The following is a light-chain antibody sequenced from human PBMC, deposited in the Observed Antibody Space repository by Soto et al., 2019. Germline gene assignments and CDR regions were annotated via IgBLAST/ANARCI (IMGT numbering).Light chain of an antibody. J-gene: IGKJ5*01. V-gene: IGKV3-11*01. CDR3: QQRRSWPIT. CDR1: QSVSSY. CDR2: DAS. Sequence: EIVLTQSPATLSFSPGERATLSCRASQSVSSYLAWYQQKPGQAPRLLIYDASNRATGIPARFSGSGSGSDFTLTISNLEPEDFAVYYCQQRRSWPITFGQGTRLEIK.